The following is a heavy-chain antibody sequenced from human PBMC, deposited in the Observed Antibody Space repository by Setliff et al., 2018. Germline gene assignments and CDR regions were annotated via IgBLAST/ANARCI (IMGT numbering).Heavy chain of an antibody. CDR3: ARASYGWGSHYKIKWFDP. Sequence: SETLSLTCAVYGGSFSTYFWGWIRQPPGRGLEWIGIISHSGSTDYNPSLKSRVTISLDKSRNQFSLHLNSVTASDTAVYYCARASYGWGSHYKIKWFDPWGQGTLVTVSS. V-gene: IGHV4-34*01. J-gene: IGHJ5*02. CDR1: GGSFSTYF. D-gene: IGHD3-10*01. CDR2: ISHSGST.